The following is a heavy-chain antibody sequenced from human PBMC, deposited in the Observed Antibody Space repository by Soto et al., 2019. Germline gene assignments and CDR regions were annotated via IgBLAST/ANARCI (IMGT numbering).Heavy chain of an antibody. D-gene: IGHD5-18*01. CDR2: IYYSGST. J-gene: IGHJ5*02. CDR3: ARHGVYGYRYGRGWFDP. V-gene: IGHV4-59*08. Sequence: QVQLQESGPGLVKPSETLSLTCTVSGGSISSYYWSWIRQPPGKGLEWIGYIYYSGSTNYNPSLKSRVTISVDTSKNQFPLKLSSVTAADTAVYYCARHGVYGYRYGRGWFDPWGQGTLVTVSS. CDR1: GGSISSYY.